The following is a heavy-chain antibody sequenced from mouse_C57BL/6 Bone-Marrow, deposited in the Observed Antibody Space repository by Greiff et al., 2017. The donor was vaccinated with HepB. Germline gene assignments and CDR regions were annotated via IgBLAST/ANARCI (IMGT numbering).Heavy chain of an antibody. D-gene: IGHD2-4*01. CDR1: GFNIKDDY. CDR3: TTDYDYDGRYFDY. J-gene: IGHJ2*01. CDR2: IDPENGDT. Sequence: VQLQQSGAELVRPGASVKLSCTASGFNIKDDYMHWVKQRPEQGLEWIGWIDPENGDTEYASKFQGKATITADTSSNTSYLQLSSLTSEDTAVYYCTTDYDYDGRYFDYWGPGTTLTVSS. V-gene: IGHV14-4*01.